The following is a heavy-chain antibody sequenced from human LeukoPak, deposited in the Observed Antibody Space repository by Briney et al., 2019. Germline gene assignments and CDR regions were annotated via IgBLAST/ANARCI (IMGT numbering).Heavy chain of an antibody. Sequence: TETLSLTCTVSGGSISSYYWSWIRQPPGKGLEWIGYIDYSGSTNYNPSLKSRVTISVDTSKNQFSLKLSSVTAADTAVYYCARADYSSGWNDWFDPWGQGTLVTVSS. CDR2: IDYSGST. J-gene: IGHJ5*02. CDR3: ARADYSSGWNDWFDP. V-gene: IGHV4-59*01. D-gene: IGHD6-19*01. CDR1: GGSISSYY.